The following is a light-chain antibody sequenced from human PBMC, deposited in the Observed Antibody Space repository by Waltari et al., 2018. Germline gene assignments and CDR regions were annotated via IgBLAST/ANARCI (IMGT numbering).Light chain of an antibody. CDR2: LGS. Sequence: DIVMTQSPLSLPVTPGEPASISCRSSHSLLHRNGYNYLDWYLQKPGQSPQLLIYLGSNRASGVPSRFSGSGSGTEFTLTISSLQPDDFATYYCQQYNSYSWTFGQGTKVEI. CDR3: QQYNSYSWT. CDR1: HSLLHRNGYNY. V-gene: IGKV2-28*01. J-gene: IGKJ1*01.